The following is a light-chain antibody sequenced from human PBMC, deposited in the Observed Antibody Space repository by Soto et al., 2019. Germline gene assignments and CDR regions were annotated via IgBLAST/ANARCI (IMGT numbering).Light chain of an antibody. CDR1: QGIMTY. J-gene: IGKJ1*01. CDR3: QHYFSYPRT. CDR2: SAS. Sequence: AIRMTQSPSSLSASIGDRVTITCRASQGIMTYLAWYQQKPGEAPNLLIYSASTLQSGAPSRFSGSGSGTDFALTISSLQSEDFATYYCQHYFSYPRTFGQGTKVEIK. V-gene: IGKV1-8*01.